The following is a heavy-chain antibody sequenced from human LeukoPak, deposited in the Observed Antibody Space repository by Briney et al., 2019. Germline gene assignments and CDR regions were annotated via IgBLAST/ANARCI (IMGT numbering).Heavy chain of an antibody. CDR3: ARDCGGGSCYGPYDAFDI. CDR1: GFTFSSYE. CDR2: ISSSGSTI. Sequence: GGSLRLSCAASGFTFSSYEMNWVRQAPGKGLEWVSYISSSGSTIYYADSVKGRFTISRDNAKNSLYLQMNSLRAEDTAVYYCARDCGGGSCYGPYDAFDIWRQGTMVTVSS. V-gene: IGHV3-48*03. D-gene: IGHD2-15*01. J-gene: IGHJ3*02.